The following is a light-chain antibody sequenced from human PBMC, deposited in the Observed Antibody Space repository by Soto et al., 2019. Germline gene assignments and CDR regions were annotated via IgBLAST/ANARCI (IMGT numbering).Light chain of an antibody. CDR3: QSYDSSLSGWV. J-gene: IGLJ3*02. V-gene: IGLV1-40*01. Sequence: QYVLTQPPSVSGAPGQRVTISCTGSSSNIGAGYDVHGYQQLPGTAPKLLIYGNSNRPSGVPDRFSGSKSGTSAALAITGLQAEDEADYYCQSYDSSLSGWVFGGGTKLTVL. CDR2: GNS. CDR1: SSNIGAGYD.